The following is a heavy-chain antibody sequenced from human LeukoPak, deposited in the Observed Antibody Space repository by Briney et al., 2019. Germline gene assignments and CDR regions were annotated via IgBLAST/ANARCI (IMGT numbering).Heavy chain of an antibody. CDR3: AKGSASGRPYYFDY. D-gene: IGHD3-16*01. CDR2: ITGSGGST. CDR1: GFMFSNYA. V-gene: IGHV3-23*01. J-gene: IGHJ4*02. Sequence: PGGSLRLSCAASGFMFSNYAMSWVRQAPGKGLEWVSGITGSGGSTYHVDSVKGRFTISRDNSKNTLYLQMSSLRGEDSAIYYCAKGSASGRPYYFDYWGQGILVTVSS.